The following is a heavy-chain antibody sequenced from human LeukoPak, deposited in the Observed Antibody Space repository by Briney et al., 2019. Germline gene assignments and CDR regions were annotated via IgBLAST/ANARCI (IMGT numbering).Heavy chain of an antibody. J-gene: IGHJ4*02. D-gene: IGHD6-19*01. CDR1: GFTFSSYA. Sequence: GGSLRHSCAASGFTFSSYAMSWVRQAPGKGLEWVSAISGSGGSTYYADSVRGRFTVSRDNSKNTLYLQMNSLRAEDTAVYYCAKGAVAGTVNYFDYWGQGTLVTVSS. CDR2: ISGSGGST. CDR3: AKGAVAGTVNYFDY. V-gene: IGHV3-23*01.